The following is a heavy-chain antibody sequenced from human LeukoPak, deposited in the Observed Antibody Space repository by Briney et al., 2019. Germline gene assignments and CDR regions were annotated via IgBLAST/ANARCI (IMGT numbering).Heavy chain of an antibody. Sequence: PGGSRRLSCAASGFTFSSYWMSWVRQAPGKGLEWVANIKQDGSEKYYVDSVKGRFTISRDNAKNSLYLQMNSLRAEDTTVYYCARVKNLWGSYRSYYFDYWGQGTLVTVSS. CDR1: GFTFSSYW. J-gene: IGHJ4*02. V-gene: IGHV3-7*01. CDR2: IKQDGSEK. D-gene: IGHD3-16*02. CDR3: ARVKNLWGSYRSYYFDY.